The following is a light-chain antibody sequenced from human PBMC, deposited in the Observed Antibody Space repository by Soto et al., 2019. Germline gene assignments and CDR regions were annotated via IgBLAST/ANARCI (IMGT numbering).Light chain of an antibody. CDR2: STN. Sequence: QSALTQPPSASGTPGQRVTNSCSGSSSNIGSNTVNWYQQLPGSAPKRLMYSTNQRPSGVPDRFSGSKSGTSASLAISGLQSEDEADYYGAAWDGSLNVVLFGGGTKLTVL. CDR1: SSNIGSNT. J-gene: IGLJ2*01. V-gene: IGLV1-44*01. CDR3: AAWDGSLNVVL.